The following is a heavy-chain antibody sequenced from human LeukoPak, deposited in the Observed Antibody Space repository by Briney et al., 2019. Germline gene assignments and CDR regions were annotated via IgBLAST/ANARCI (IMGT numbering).Heavy chain of an antibody. J-gene: IGHJ4*02. V-gene: IGHV3-23*01. CDR1: GFTFSSDV. CDR2: ISGSGGST. Sequence: GGSLRPSCAPSGFTFSSDVMSSVPRAPHKGLECVSAISGSGGSTYYADSVKGRFTISRDNSKHTLYLQMNSLRAEDTAVYYCAKARYGDYVAPVGGPFDYWGQGTLVTVSS. CDR3: AKARYGDYVAPVGGPFDY. D-gene: IGHD4-17*01.